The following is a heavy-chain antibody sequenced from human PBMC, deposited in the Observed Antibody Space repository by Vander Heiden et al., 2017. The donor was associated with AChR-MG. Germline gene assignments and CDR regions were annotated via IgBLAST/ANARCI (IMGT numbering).Heavy chain of an antibody. CDR2: INPGNGDT. V-gene: IGHV1-3*01. J-gene: IGHJ1*01. CDR3: ARGFSSDRVRLIR. CDR1: GYPFKAST. D-gene: IGHD6-19*01. Sequence: QVQLVQSGAELKNPGASANIPCRAFGYPFKASTIHSVRQAPGQRLEWRGWINPGNGDTKYLQKVQDRVTFTSDTAASTASMVLSRLRFDDAAVYYCARGFSSDRVRLIRWGQGTLVPGS.